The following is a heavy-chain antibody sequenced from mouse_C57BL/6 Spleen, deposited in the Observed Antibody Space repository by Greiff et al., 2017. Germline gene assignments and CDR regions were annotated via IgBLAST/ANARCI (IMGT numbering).Heavy chain of an antibody. CDR1: GFTFSNYW. V-gene: IGHV6-3*01. J-gene: IGHJ4*01. Sequence: EVKVEESGGGLVQPGGSMKLSCVASGFTFSNYWMNWVRQSPEKGLEWVAQIRLKSDNYATHYAESVKGRFTISRDDSKSSVYLQMNNLRAEDTGIYYCTGSNWDYAMDYWGQGTSVTVSS. CDR2: IRLKSDNYAT. CDR3: TGSNWDYAMDY. D-gene: IGHD4-1*01.